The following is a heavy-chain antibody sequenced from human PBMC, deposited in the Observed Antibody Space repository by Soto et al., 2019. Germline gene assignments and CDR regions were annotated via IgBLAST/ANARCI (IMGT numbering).Heavy chain of an antibody. CDR2: IYYSGST. Sequence: SETLSLTCTVSGGSISSYYWSWIRQPPGKGLEWIGYIYYSGSTNYNPSLKSRVTISVDTSKNQFSLKLSSVTAADTAVYYCARGLAAAGNWCDPCGQGTLGTVSS. J-gene: IGHJ5*02. D-gene: IGHD6-13*01. CDR1: GGSISSYY. V-gene: IGHV4-59*01. CDR3: ARGLAAAGNWCDP.